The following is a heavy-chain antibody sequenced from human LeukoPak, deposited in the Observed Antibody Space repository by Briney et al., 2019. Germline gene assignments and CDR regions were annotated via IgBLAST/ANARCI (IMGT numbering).Heavy chain of an antibody. J-gene: IGHJ4*02. Sequence: GGSLRLSCAASGFTFSSYSMNWVRQAPGKGLEWVSSISSSSSYIYYADSVKGRFTISRDNAKNSLYLQMNSLRAEDTAVYYCARDHLRSTMVRGVSIDYWGQGTLVTVSS. V-gene: IGHV3-21*01. CDR1: GFTFSSYS. D-gene: IGHD3-10*01. CDR2: ISSSSSYI. CDR3: ARDHLRSTMVRGVSIDY.